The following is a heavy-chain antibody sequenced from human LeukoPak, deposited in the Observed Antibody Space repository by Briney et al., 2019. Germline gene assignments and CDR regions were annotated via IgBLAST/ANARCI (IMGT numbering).Heavy chain of an antibody. CDR3: ARDGCFWSGYHAFDL. D-gene: IGHD3-3*01. CDR2: IKQDGSDK. Sequence: EGSLRLSCAASRFSFSSYWMSWVRQAPGKGLEWVANIKQDGSDKYYVDSVRGRFTISRDNAKRSLYLQMNSLRAEDTAVYYCARDGCFWSGYHAFDLWGQGTMVTVSS. V-gene: IGHV3-7*01. CDR1: RFSFSSYW. J-gene: IGHJ3*01.